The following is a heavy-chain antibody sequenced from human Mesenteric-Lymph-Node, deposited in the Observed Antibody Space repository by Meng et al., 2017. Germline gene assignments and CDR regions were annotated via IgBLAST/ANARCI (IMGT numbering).Heavy chain of an antibody. V-gene: IGHV4-4*07. CDR3: ARGYCSTTSCYSSDY. CDR1: GDSISTYY. CDR2: LSTNGNI. D-gene: IGHD2-2*01. Sequence: SETLSLTCSVFGDSISTYYWSWVRQPAGKGLEWLGRLSTNGNIYYNPSLKSRVTISVDTSKNQFSLRLSSVTAADTAVYYCARGYCSTTSCYSSDYWGQGTLVTVSS. J-gene: IGHJ4*02.